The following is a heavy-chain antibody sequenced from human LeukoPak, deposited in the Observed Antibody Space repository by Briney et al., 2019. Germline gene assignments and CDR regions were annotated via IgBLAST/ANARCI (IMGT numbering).Heavy chain of an antibody. CDR2: ISGSGGTT. CDR1: GLTFSSYA. V-gene: IGHV3-23*01. CDR3: AKGGRWDYYDSSH. J-gene: IGHJ3*01. Sequence: AGGPLRLSCAASGLTFSSYAMTWVRQAPGKGLEWVSGISGSGGTTYYADSVKGRFTISRDNSKNTLYLQMNSLRVEDTAVYYCAKGGRWDYYDSSHWGQGTMVTVSS. D-gene: IGHD3-22*01.